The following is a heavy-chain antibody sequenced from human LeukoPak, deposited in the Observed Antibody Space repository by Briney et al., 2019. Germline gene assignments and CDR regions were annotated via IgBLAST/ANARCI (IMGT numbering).Heavy chain of an antibody. CDR2: ISYDRSNK. J-gene: IGHJ5*02. V-gene: IGHV3-30*03. CDR1: GFTFSSYG. D-gene: IGHD6-19*01. CDR3: ASQRTPVAGPWFDP. Sequence: GGSLRLSCAASGFTFSSYGMHWVRQAPGKGLEWVAVISYDRSNKYYADSVKGRFTISRDNSKNTLYLQVNSLRAEDTAVYYCASQRTPVAGPWFDPWGQGTLVTVSS.